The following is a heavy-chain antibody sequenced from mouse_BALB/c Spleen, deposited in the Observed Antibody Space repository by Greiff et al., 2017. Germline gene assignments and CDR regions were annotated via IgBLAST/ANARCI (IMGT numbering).Heavy chain of an antibody. J-gene: IGHJ4*01. Sequence: VQLQQSGAELVKPGASVKLSCTASGFNIKDNYMHWVKQRPEQGLEWIGRIDPANGNTKYDPTFQGKATITADTSSNTAYLQLSSLTSEDTAVYYCARNYDFEGYAMDYWGQGTSVTVSS. V-gene: IGHV14-3*02. CDR3: ARNYDFEGYAMDY. CDR1: GFNIKDNY. D-gene: IGHD2-4*01. CDR2: IDPANGNT.